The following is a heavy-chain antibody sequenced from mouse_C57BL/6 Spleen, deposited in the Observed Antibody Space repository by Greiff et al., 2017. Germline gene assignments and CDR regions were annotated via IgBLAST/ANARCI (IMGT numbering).Heavy chain of an antibody. CDR1: GYTFTDYE. CDR2: IDPDTGGT. Sequence: QVQLQQSGAELVRPGASVTLSCKASGYTFTDYEMHWVKQTPVHGLEWIGAIDPDTGGTAYNQKFKGKTILTADKSSSTAYMELRSLTSEDSAVYCYTGWDTTVVLDYWGQGTTLTCSS. D-gene: IGHD1-1*01. J-gene: IGHJ2*01. V-gene: IGHV1-15*01. CDR3: TGWDTTVVLDY.